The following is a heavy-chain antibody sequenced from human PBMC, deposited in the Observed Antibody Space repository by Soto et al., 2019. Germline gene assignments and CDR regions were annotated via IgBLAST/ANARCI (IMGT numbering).Heavy chain of an antibody. D-gene: IGHD2-15*01. Sequence: QVQLVESGGGVVQPGRSLRLSCAASGFTFSSYAMHWVRHAPGKGLEWVAVISYDGSNKYYADSVKGRCTISRDNSKNTLYLQMNRLRAENTAVYYCARVPSSSGRAHFDYWGQGTLVTVSS. J-gene: IGHJ4*02. CDR1: GFTFSSYA. V-gene: IGHV3-30-3*01. CDR2: ISYDGSNK. CDR3: ARVPSSSGRAHFDY.